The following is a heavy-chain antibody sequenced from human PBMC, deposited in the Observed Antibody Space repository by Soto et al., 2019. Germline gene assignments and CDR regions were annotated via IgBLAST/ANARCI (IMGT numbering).Heavy chain of an antibody. CDR1: GGTFSSYA. CDR3: ACPKNPDYRGEADFDY. J-gene: IGHJ4*02. Sequence: QVQLVQSGAEVKKPGSSVKVSGKASGGTFSSYAISWVRQAPVQGIEWMGGIIPIFGTANYAQKVHGRVTITADESTSTAYMELSSLRSEDTAVYYGACPKNPDYRGEADFDYGGQGTLVTVSS. V-gene: IGHV1-69*01. D-gene: IGHD4-4*01. CDR2: IIPIFGTA.